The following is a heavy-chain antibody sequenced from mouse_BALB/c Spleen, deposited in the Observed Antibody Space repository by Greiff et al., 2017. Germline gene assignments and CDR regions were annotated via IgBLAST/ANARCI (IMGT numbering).Heavy chain of an antibody. CDR3: VRVYYYGSSYVGSGYFDV. CDR2: IRSKSNNYAT. D-gene: IGHD1-1*01. Sequence: EVQRVESGGGLVQPKGSLKLSCAASGFTFNTYAMNWVRQAPGKGLEWVARIRSKSNNYATYYADSVKDRFTISRDDSQSMLYLQMNNLKTEDTAMYYCVRVYYYGSSYVGSGYFDVWGAGTTVTVSS. CDR1: GFTFNTYA. V-gene: IGHV10-1*02. J-gene: IGHJ1*01.